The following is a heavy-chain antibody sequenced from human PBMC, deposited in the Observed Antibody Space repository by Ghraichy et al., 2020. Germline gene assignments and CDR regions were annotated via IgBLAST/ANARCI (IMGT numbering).Heavy chain of an antibody. CDR2: IYHSGST. V-gene: IGHV4-4*02. CDR3: ARVHSYGFLSPNFDY. J-gene: IGHJ4*02. Sequence: SETLSLTCAVSGGSISSSNWWSWVRQPPGKGLEWIGEIYHSGSTNYNPSLKSRVTISVDKSKNQFSLKLSSVTAADTAVYYCARVHSYGFLSPNFDYWGQGTLVTVSS. D-gene: IGHD5-18*01. CDR1: GGSISSSNW.